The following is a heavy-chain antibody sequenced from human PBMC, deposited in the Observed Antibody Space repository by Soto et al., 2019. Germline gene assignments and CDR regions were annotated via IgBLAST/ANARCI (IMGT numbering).Heavy chain of an antibody. Sequence: SETLSLTCAVSGGSISSSNWWSWVRQPPGKGLEWIGEIYHSGSTNYNPSLKSRVTISVDKSKNQFSLKLSSVTAADTAVYYCARSRGGFGELFYFDYWGQGTLVTVSS. CDR1: GGSISSSNW. V-gene: IGHV4-4*02. D-gene: IGHD3-10*01. CDR2: IYHSGST. CDR3: ARSRGGFGELFYFDY. J-gene: IGHJ4*02.